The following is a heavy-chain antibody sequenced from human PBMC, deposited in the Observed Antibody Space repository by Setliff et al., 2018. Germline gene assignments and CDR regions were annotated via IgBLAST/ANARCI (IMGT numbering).Heavy chain of an antibody. V-gene: IGHV4-61*02. CDR3: ARERYFDWFFED. CDR1: GGSITSGSFY. Sequence: TLSLTCTVSGGSITSGSFYWSWIRQPAGKKLEWIGRIHASGSPDYNPSFKSRVSISRDTSTNQFYLKLGSVTAADTAVYYCARERYFDWFFEDWGHGTLVTVSS. J-gene: IGHJ4*01. CDR2: IHASGSP. D-gene: IGHD3-9*01.